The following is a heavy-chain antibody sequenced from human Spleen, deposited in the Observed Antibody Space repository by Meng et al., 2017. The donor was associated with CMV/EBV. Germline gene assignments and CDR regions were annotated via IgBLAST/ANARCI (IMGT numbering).Heavy chain of an antibody. CDR2: ISSSSSYI. CDR1: GFTFSSYS. V-gene: IGHV3-21*01. Sequence: GGSLRLSCAASGFTFSSYSMNWVRQAPGKGLEWVSSISSSSSYIYYADSVKGRFTISRYNAKNSLYLQMNSLRAEDTAVYYCARDRDPSALSRYYYYALDVWGQGTTVTVSS. D-gene: IGHD6-6*01. CDR3: ARDRDPSALSRYYYYALDV. J-gene: IGHJ6*02.